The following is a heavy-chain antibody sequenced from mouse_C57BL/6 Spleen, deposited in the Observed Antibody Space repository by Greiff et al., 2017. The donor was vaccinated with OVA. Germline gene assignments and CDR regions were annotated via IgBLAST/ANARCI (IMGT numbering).Heavy chain of an antibody. CDR2: ISDGGSYT. Sequence: EVKLEESGGGLVKPGGSLKLSCAASGFTFSSYAMSWVRQTPEKRLEWVATISDGGSYTYYPDNVKGRFTISRDNAKNNLYLQMSHLKSEDTAMYYCAREWTAQATWGFAYWGQGTLVTVSA. V-gene: IGHV5-4*01. CDR3: AREWTAQATWGFAY. D-gene: IGHD3-2*02. J-gene: IGHJ3*01. CDR1: GFTFSSYA.